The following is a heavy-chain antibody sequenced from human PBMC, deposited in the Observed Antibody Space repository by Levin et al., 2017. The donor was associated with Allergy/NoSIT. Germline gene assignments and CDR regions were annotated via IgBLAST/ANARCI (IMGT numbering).Heavy chain of an antibody. Sequence: GESLKISCKASGYTFTSYAMNWVRQAPGQGLEWMGWINTNTGNPTYAQGFTGRFVFSLDTSVSTAYLQISSLKAEDTAVYYCARVPYGDFRDFDYWGQGTLVTVSS. V-gene: IGHV7-4-1*02. J-gene: IGHJ4*02. CDR2: INTNTGNP. D-gene: IGHD4-17*01. CDR1: GYTFTSYA. CDR3: ARVPYGDFRDFDY.